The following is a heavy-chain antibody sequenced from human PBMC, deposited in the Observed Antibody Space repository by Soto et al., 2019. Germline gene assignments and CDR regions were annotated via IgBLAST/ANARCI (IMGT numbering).Heavy chain of an antibody. J-gene: IGHJ4*02. CDR1: RFTFSDYS. CDR2: VDRTGSPL. V-gene: IGHV3-48*04. CDR3: TRGGSLYDRTKGDY. D-gene: IGHD3-16*01. Sequence: EVQLVESGGDLVQPGGSLRLSCAASRFTFSDYSMNWVRQAPGKGLEWVSFVDRTGSPLFYADSVKGRFTISRDNAKNSLFLQMNSLRVEDTAVYSCTRGGSLYDRTKGDYWGPGTQVTVSS.